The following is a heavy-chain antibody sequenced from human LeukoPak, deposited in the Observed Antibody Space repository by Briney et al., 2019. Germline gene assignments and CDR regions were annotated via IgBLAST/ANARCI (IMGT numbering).Heavy chain of an antibody. CDR1: GYTFTGYY. CDR2: INPNSGGT. Sequence: ASVKVSCKASGYTFTGYYMHWVRQAPGQGLEWMGWINPNSGGTNYAQKFQGRVTMTRDTSISTAYMELSRLRSDDTAVYYCARDYGYSCGRNFDYWGQETLVTVYS. CDR3: ARDYGYSCGRNFDY. V-gene: IGHV1-2*02. D-gene: IGHD5-18*01. J-gene: IGHJ4*02.